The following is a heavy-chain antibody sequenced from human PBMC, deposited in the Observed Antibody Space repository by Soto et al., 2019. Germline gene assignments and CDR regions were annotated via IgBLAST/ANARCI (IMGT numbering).Heavy chain of an antibody. V-gene: IGHV4-4*07. D-gene: IGHD5-12*01. CDR3: AREGSYSAYNFAHGIQLWSFDF. CDR2: IFSSGST. Sequence: PPETLSLTCTVSGGSINTFYWSWVRQPAGKGLEWIGRIFSSGSTSFNPSLESRVAMSVDTSKNHFPLNLSSVTAADMAVYYCAREGSYSAYNFAHGIQLWSFDFWGQGALVTVSS. J-gene: IGHJ4*02. CDR1: GGSINTFY.